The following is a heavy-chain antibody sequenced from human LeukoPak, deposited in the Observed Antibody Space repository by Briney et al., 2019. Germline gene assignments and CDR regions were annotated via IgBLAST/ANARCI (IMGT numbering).Heavy chain of an antibody. J-gene: IGHJ4*02. CDR3: ARGLHGYYYDSSGSRYFDY. CDR2: FSYSGST. D-gene: IGHD3-22*01. CDR1: GGSISTYY. V-gene: IGHV4-59*12. Sequence: SETLSLTCTVSGGSISTYYWNWIRQPPGKGLEWIGYFSYSGSTNHNPSLKGRVTISGDTSKNQFSLKLSSVTAADTAVYYCARGLHGYYYDSSGSRYFDYWGQGTLVTVSS.